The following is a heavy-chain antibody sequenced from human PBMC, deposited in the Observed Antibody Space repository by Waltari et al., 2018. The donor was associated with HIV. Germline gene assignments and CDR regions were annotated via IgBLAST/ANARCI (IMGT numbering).Heavy chain of an antibody. D-gene: IGHD3-22*01. CDR3: AKSTYYYDNTDRWFDP. V-gene: IGHV1-18*01. CDR2: GSTHNGNK. Sequence: VQLLQSGAEVKEPGASVRVSCKASGYIFTNFGISWVRQAPGQGREWMGWGSTHNGNKKHAPKLKGRVTMTADTSTNTAYMELRSLISDDSAMYYCAKSTYYYDNTDRWFDPWGQGTLVTVSS. CDR1: GYIFTNFG. J-gene: IGHJ5*02.